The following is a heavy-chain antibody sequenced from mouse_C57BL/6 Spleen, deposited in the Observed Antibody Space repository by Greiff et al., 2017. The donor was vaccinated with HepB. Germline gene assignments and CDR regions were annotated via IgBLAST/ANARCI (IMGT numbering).Heavy chain of an antibody. D-gene: IGHD3-2*02. CDR3: ARSPGTAQAYFAY. CDR2: IDPSDSYT. V-gene: IGHV1-69*01. Sequence: VQLQQPGAELVMPGASVKLSCKASGYTFTSYWMHWVKQRPGQGLEWIGEIDPSDSYTNYNQKFKGKSTLTVDKSSSTAYMQLSSLTSEDSAVYYCARSPGTAQAYFAYWGQGTLVTVSA. CDR1: GYTFTSYW. J-gene: IGHJ3*01.